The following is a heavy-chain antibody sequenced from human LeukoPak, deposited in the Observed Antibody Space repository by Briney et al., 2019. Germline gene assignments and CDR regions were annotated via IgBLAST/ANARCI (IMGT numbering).Heavy chain of an antibody. CDR1: GGSFSGYY. J-gene: IGHJ5*02. V-gene: IGHV4-34*01. CDR3: ARDSGYYYDSSGYQGWFDP. D-gene: IGHD3-22*01. Sequence: KPSETLSLACAVFGGSFSGYYWSWIRQPPGKGLEWIGEINHSGSTSYNPSLKSRVTISVDTSKNQFSLKLSSVTAADTAVYYCARDSGYYYDSSGYQGWFDPWGQGTLVTVSS. CDR2: INHSGST.